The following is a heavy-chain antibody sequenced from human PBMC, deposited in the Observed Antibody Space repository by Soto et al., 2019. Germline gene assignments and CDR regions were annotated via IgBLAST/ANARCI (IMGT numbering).Heavy chain of an antibody. J-gene: IGHJ2*01. CDR2: INAGNGNT. Sequence: ASVKASSKASGYTFTSYAMHWVRQAPGQRLEWMGWINAGNGNTKYSQKFQGRVTITRDTSASTAYMELSSLRSEDTAVYYCARGGSLYWYFDLWGRGTLVTVSS. CDR1: GYTFTSYA. CDR3: ARGGSLYWYFDL. D-gene: IGHD1-26*01. V-gene: IGHV1-3*01.